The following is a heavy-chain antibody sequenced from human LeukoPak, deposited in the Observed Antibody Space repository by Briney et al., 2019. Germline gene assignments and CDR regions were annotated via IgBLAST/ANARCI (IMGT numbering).Heavy chain of an antibody. Sequence: SVKVSCKASGYTFTSYYMHWVRQAPGQGLEWMGGIIPIFGTANYAQKFQGRVTITADESTSTAYMELSSLRSEDTAVYYCARGPIVVVPAARWGYYMDVWGKGTTVTVSS. V-gene: IGHV1-69*13. D-gene: IGHD2-2*01. CDR2: IIPIFGTA. J-gene: IGHJ6*03. CDR3: ARGPIVVVPAARWGYYMDV. CDR1: GYTFTSYY.